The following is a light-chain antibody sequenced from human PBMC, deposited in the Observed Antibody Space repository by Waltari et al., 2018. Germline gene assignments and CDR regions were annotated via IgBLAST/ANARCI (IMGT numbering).Light chain of an antibody. CDR3: QQGYSYPFT. CDR2: RAS. Sequence: DIQMTQSPSSLSASVGDTVTITCQASQGIANNLNWYQQKPGKAPKLLIYRASSLQSGIPSRFSGTGSGTHFTLTISSLQPEDFATYYCQQGYSYPFTFGPGTKLDIK. J-gene: IGKJ3*01. V-gene: IGKV1-16*01. CDR1: QGIANN.